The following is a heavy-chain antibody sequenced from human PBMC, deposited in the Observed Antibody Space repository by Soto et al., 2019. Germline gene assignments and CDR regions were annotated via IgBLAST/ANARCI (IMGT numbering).Heavy chain of an antibody. D-gene: IGHD2-8*02. Sequence: QVQLQQWGAGLLKPSETLSLTCAVYGGSFSGYYWTWIRQPPGTGLEWIGEINHSGSTNYNPSLKSRVTISVDTSKNQSSLTLTSVTAADTVVYYFARDKITGLFDYWGQGTLVSVSS. CDR3: ARDKITGLFDY. J-gene: IGHJ4*02. CDR1: GGSFSGYY. CDR2: INHSGST. V-gene: IGHV4-34*01.